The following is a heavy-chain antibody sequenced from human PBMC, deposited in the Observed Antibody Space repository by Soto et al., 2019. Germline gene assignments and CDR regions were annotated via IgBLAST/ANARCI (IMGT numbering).Heavy chain of an antibody. V-gene: IGHV1-69*12. Sequence: QVQLVQSGAEVKKPGSSVKVSCKASGGTFSSYAISWVRQAPGQGLEWMGGIIPIFGTANYAQKFQGRVTITADESTSTAYMELRSLRSEDTAVYYCAREAPDDYDSSGYYSRWFDPWGQGTLVTVSS. CDR1: GGTFSSYA. CDR2: IIPIFGTA. D-gene: IGHD3-22*01. J-gene: IGHJ5*02. CDR3: AREAPDDYDSSGYYSRWFDP.